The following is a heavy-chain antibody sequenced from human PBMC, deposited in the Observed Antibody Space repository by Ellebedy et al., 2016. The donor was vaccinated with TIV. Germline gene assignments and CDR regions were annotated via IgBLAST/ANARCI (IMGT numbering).Heavy chain of an antibody. V-gene: IGHV3-23*01. CDR2: ISNNGGTT. CDR3: AKRGKGVDFDY. CDR1: GFTFSISP. Sequence: GGSLRLFXVISGFTFSISPMSWVRQAPGKGLEWVSLISNNGGTTSYADCVKGRFTISRDNSNNTLYLQMDSLRDEDTAVYYCAKRGKGVDFDYWGQGTLVTVSS. D-gene: IGHD4-23*01. J-gene: IGHJ4*02.